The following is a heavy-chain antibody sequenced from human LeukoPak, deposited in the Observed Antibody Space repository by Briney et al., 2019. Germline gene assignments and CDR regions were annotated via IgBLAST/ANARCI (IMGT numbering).Heavy chain of an antibody. CDR2: ISWNSGSI. CDR3: AKDRQWLVLGVGDY. J-gene: IGHJ4*02. Sequence: PGRSLRLSCAASGFTFDDYAMHWVRQAPGKGLEWVSGISWNSGSIGYADSVKGRFTISRDNAENSLYLQMNSLRAEDTAVYYCAKDRQWLVLGVGDYWGQGTLVTVSS. CDR1: GFTFDDYA. D-gene: IGHD6-19*01. V-gene: IGHV3-9*01.